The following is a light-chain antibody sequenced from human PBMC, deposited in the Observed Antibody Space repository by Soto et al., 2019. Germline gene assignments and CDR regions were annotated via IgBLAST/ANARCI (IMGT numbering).Light chain of an antibody. J-gene: IGKJ1*01. V-gene: IGKV1-5*01. Sequence: DIQMTQSPSTLSASVGDRVTITCRASQSISPWLAWYQQKPGKAPKLLIFDASNLESGVPSRFSGSGSGTAFTLTISSLQPDDFATYYCLQYHTYRTFGQGTKVDIK. CDR1: QSISPW. CDR3: LQYHTYRT. CDR2: DAS.